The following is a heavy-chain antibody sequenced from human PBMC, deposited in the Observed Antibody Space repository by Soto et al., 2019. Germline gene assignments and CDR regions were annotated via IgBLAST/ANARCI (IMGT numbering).Heavy chain of an antibody. V-gene: IGHV5-51*01. J-gene: IGHJ4*02. Sequence: PGESLKISCKGSGYSFTSYWIGWVRQMPGKGLEWMGIIYPGDSDTRYSPSFQGQVTISADKSISTAYLQWSSLKASDTAMYYCARLTQQQLDPYYFDYWGQGTLVTVSS. D-gene: IGHD6-13*01. CDR2: IYPGDSDT. CDR1: GYSFTSYW. CDR3: ARLTQQQLDPYYFDY.